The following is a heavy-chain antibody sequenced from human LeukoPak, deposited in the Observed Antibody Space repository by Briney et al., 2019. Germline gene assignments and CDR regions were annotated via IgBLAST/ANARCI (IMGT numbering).Heavy chain of an antibody. CDR3: ARDLAHVVVPAAPAFRIADYYYYGMDV. CDR2: ISAYNGNT. CDR1: GYTFTNYG. Sequence: ASVKVSFKASGYTFTNYGISWVRQAPGQGREWMGWISAYNGNTNYAQKLQGRVTMTTDTSTSTAYMELRSLRSDDTAVYYCARDLAHVVVPAAPAFRIADYYYYGMDVWGQGTTVTVSS. J-gene: IGHJ6*02. D-gene: IGHD2-2*01. V-gene: IGHV1-18*01.